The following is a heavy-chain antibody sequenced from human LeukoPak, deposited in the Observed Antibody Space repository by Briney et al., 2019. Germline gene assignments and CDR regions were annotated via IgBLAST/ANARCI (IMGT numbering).Heavy chain of an antibody. V-gene: IGHV3-7*01. J-gene: IGHJ6*04. Sequence: GGSLRLSCAASRFSFSDYWMTWVRQAPGKGLEWVAYINQDGSDIYYMDSVRGRFTISRDNAKNSLYLQMNSLRAEDTAVYYCAELGITMIGGVWGKGTTVTISS. CDR3: AELGITMIGGV. CDR2: INQDGSDI. D-gene: IGHD3-10*02. CDR1: RFSFSDYW.